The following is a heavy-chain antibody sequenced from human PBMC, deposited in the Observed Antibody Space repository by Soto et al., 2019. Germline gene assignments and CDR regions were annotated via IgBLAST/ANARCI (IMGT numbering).Heavy chain of an antibody. D-gene: IGHD6-13*01. V-gene: IGHV3-23*01. CDR1: GFTFSAYA. CDR3: AKSRGYTLGADAFDV. Sequence: EVQLLESGGGLVQPGGSLRLSCAASGFTFSAYALSWVRQAAGKGLEWVSSVSAGGTSTYYADSGKGRFTISRDKAKNSLYLQMNSLRVEDTSVYYCAKSRGYTLGADAFDVWGRGTMVIVSS. J-gene: IGHJ3*01. CDR2: VSAGGTST.